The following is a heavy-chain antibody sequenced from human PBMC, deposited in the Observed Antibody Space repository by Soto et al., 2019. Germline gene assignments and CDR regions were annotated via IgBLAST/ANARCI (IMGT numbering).Heavy chain of an antibody. D-gene: IGHD6-13*01. V-gene: IGHV5-51*01. CDR2: IYPGDSDT. CDR1: GYSSTSYW. CDR3: ATPLGLYSSSSNYYGMDV. Sequence: GESLKISCKGSGYSSTSYWIGWVRQMPGKGLEWMGIIYPGDSDTRYSPSFQGQVTISADKSISTAYLQWSSLKASDTAMYYCATPLGLYSSSSNYYGMDVWGQGTTVTVSS. J-gene: IGHJ6*02.